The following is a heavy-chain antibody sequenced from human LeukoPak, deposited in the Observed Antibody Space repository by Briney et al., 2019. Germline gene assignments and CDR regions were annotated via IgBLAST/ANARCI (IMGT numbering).Heavy chain of an antibody. CDR1: GFTFSSYA. V-gene: IGHV3-23*01. CDR3: AKDLYSNYGPADY. D-gene: IGHD4-11*01. Sequence: GGSLRLSCAASGFTFSSYAMSWVRQAPGKGLEWVSTINGGGVNTHHADSVGGRFTISRDNSKNTLFLQMNSLRDEDTAVYYCAKDLYSNYGPADYWGQGNLVTVSS. J-gene: IGHJ4*02. CDR2: INGGGVNT.